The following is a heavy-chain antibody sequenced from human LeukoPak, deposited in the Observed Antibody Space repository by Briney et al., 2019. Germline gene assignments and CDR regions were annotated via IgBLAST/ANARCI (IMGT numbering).Heavy chain of an antibody. CDR3: ARILGYCSSTSCAGGDY. D-gene: IGHD2-2*01. Sequence: GASVKVSCKASGYTFTSYYMHWVRQAPGQGLEWMGWINPNSGGTNYAQKFQGRVTMTRDTSISTAYMELSRLRSDDTAVYYCARILGYCSSTSCAGGDYWGQGTLVTVSS. CDR1: GYTFTSYY. J-gene: IGHJ4*02. CDR2: INPNSGGT. V-gene: IGHV1-2*02.